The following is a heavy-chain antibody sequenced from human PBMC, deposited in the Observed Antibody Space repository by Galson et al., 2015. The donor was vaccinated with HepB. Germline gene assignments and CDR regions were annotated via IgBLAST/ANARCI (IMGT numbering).Heavy chain of an antibody. V-gene: IGHV1-3*01. CDR1: GYTFTSYA. D-gene: IGHD2-15*01. CDR3: ARGAVVVAVGATENNWFDP. Sequence: SVKISCKASGYTFTSYAIHWVRQAPGQRLEWMGWINAANGNTKYSQKFQGRVTITRDTSASTAYMELRSLRSDDTAIYYCARGAVVVAVGATENNWFDPWGRGTLVTVSS. CDR2: INAANGNT. J-gene: IGHJ5*02.